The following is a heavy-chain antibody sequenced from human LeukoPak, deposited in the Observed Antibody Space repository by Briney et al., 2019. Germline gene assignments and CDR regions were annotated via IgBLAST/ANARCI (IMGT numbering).Heavy chain of an antibody. D-gene: IGHD5-18*01. V-gene: IGHV1-18*01. CDR1: GYIFKTHG. CDR3: ARESVDTATGGLNY. J-gene: IGHJ4*02. Sequence: ASVKVSCKASGYIFKTHGITWVRQAPGQGLEWMGWISTYKGNTNYAQKLQGRVTLTTDTSTSTVYMELRRLRSDDTAVYYCARESVDTATGGLNYWGQGTLVTVSS. CDR2: ISTYKGNT.